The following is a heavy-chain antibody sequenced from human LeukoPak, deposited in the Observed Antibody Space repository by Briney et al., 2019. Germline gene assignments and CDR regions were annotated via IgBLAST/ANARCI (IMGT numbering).Heavy chain of an antibody. CDR2: IYYSGST. D-gene: IGHD3-16*02. CDR1: GGSISSSSYS. CDR3: ARRYSQSSYYFDY. V-gene: IGHV4-39*01. J-gene: IGHJ4*02. Sequence: SETLSLTCTVSGGSISSSSYSWGWIRQPPGKGLEWIGSIYYSGSTYYNPSLKSRVTISVDTSKNQFSLKLSSVTAADTAVYYCARRYSQSSYYFDYWGQGTLVTVSS.